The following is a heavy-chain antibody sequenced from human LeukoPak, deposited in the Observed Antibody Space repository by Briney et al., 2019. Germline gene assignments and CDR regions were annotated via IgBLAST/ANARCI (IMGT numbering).Heavy chain of an antibody. V-gene: IGHV4-59*01. J-gene: IGHJ6*03. CDR3: ARAGSSPYYYYYYMDV. D-gene: IGHD6-6*01. Sequence: SETLSLTCTVSGGSISSYYWSWTRQPPGKGLEWIGYIYYSGSTNYNPSLKSRVTISVDTSKNQFSLKLSSVTAADTAVYYCARAGSSPYYYYYYMDVWGKGTTVTVSS. CDR1: GGSISSYY. CDR2: IYYSGST.